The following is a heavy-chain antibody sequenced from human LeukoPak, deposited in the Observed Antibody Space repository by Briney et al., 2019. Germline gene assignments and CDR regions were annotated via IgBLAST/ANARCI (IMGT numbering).Heavy chain of an antibody. CDR2: INHSGST. CDR3: ARRRRLVQPAPFDY. J-gene: IGHJ4*02. D-gene: IGHD6-19*01. V-gene: IGHV4-34*01. CDR1: GGSFSGYS. Sequence: SETLSLTCAVYGGSFSGYSWNWIRQPPGKGLEWIGEINHSGSTNYNPSLKSRVTISINTSKNQFSLKLSSVTAADTAVYYCARRRRLVQPAPFDYWGQGTLVTVSS.